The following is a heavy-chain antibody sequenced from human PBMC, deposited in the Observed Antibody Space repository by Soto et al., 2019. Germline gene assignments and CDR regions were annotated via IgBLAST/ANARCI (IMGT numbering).Heavy chain of an antibody. J-gene: IGHJ6*02. CDR3: ASDLVGASDSYGLDV. D-gene: IGHD1-26*01. CDR2: IWHDGNNK. Sequence: LRLSCAASGFTFSNYGMHWVRQAPGKGLEWVAIIWHDGNNKYYADSVRGRFIISRDNSKNRLYLQMNSLSAEDTAVYYCASDLVGASDSYGLDVWGQGTPVTVSS. V-gene: IGHV3-33*01. CDR1: GFTFSNYG.